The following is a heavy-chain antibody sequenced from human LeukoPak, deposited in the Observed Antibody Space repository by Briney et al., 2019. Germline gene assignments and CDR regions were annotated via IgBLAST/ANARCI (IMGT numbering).Heavy chain of an antibody. CDR1: GYTFTGYY. Sequence: VGSVKVSCKASGYTFTGYYMHWVRQAPGQGLEWMGWINPNSGDTNYAQKFQGRVTMTRDTSISTAYMELSRLRSDDTAVYYCARGRGYCSSTSCYSLWFDPWGQGTLVTVSS. J-gene: IGHJ5*02. CDR2: INPNSGDT. CDR3: ARGRGYCSSTSCYSLWFDP. D-gene: IGHD2-2*02. V-gene: IGHV1-2*02.